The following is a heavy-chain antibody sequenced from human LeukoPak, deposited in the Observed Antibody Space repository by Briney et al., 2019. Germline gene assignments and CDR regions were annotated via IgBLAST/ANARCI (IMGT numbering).Heavy chain of an antibody. CDR2: IYSGGST. CDR3: AMYSGSYDTTRYFDY. V-gene: IGHV3-53*01. Sequence: GGSLRLSCAASGFTVSSNYMSWVRQAPGKGLEWVSVIYSGGSTYYADSVKGQFTISRDNSKNTLYLQMNSLRAEDTAVYYCAMYSGSYDTTRYFDYWGQGTLVTVSS. J-gene: IGHJ4*02. CDR1: GFTVSSNY. D-gene: IGHD1-26*01.